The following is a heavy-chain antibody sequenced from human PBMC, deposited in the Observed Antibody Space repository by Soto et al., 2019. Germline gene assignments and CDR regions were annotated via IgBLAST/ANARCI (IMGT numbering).Heavy chain of an antibody. Sequence: QVQLVQSGAEVKKPGSSVKVSCKASGGSFGTYAVSWVRQAPGQGLEWMGAIIPNFGSTNYAQKFQGRLTITADESTSTAYMELSRLKSEDTAVYHCAREDSSPFYYGVDVWGQGTTVTVSS. CDR2: IIPNFGST. J-gene: IGHJ6*02. CDR1: GGSFGTYA. CDR3: AREDSSPFYYGVDV. V-gene: IGHV1-69*01. D-gene: IGHD2-2*01.